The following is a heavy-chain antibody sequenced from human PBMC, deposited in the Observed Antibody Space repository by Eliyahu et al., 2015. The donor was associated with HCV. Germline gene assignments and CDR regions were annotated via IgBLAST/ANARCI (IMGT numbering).Heavy chain of an antibody. CDR3: TTAYSSSSSHYYYYYYYVDV. V-gene: IGHV3-15*01. CDR1: RFTFXXXW. CDR2: IKSKTXGGTT. Sequence: EVQLVESGGGLVKPGGSXRLSCAXSRFTFXXXWXTWVRHTPGKGLEXVGRIKSKTXGGTTDYAAPVKGRFTISRDDSKNTLYLQMNRLKTEDTAVYYCTTAYSSSSSHYYYYYYYVDVWGKGTTVTVSS. D-gene: IGHD6-6*01. J-gene: IGHJ6*03.